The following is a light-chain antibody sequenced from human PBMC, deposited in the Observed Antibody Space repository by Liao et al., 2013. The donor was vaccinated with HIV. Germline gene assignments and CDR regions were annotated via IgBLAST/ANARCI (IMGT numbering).Light chain of an antibody. V-gene: IGLV3-1*01. CDR2: QSD. Sequence: SNDLTQPPTVSVSPGQTAIITCSGQDLESGYTSWFQQKPGQSPVLVMYQSDRRPSGIPERFSGSNSGNTSTLTISGTQAMDEADYYCQAWDSAIAYVFGAGTKLTVL. CDR1: DLESGY. CDR3: QAWDSAIAYV. J-gene: IGLJ1*01.